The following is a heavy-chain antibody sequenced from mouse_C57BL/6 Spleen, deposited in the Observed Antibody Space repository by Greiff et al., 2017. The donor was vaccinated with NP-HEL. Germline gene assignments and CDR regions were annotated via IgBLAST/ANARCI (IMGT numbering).Heavy chain of an antibody. J-gene: IGHJ4*01. CDR2: IYPGDGDT. Sequence: VQLQQSGPELVKPGASVKISCKASGYAFSSSWMNWVKQRPGKGLEWIGRIYPGDGDTNYTGKFKGKATLTADKSSSTAYMQLSSLTSEDSAVYFCAREGITTVVADYYAMDYWGQGTSVTVSS. CDR3: AREGITTVVADYYAMDY. D-gene: IGHD1-1*01. V-gene: IGHV1-82*01. CDR1: GYAFSSSW.